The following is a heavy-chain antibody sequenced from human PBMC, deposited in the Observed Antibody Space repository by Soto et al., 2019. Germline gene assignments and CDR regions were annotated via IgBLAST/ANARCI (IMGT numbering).Heavy chain of an antibody. V-gene: IGHV3-30-3*01. J-gene: IGHJ6*02. D-gene: IGHD3-3*01. Sequence: QVQLVESGGGVVQPGRSLRLSSAASGFIFSRYAMHWVRLAPGKGLEWVATISHDGNSKYYADSVRGRFTISRDNSKNTLYLQMNSLGAEDTAIYYCAKDTYDFWSGYPAGHGMAVWGQGTTVTVSS. CDR2: ISHDGNSK. CDR3: AKDTYDFWSGYPAGHGMAV. CDR1: GFIFSRYA.